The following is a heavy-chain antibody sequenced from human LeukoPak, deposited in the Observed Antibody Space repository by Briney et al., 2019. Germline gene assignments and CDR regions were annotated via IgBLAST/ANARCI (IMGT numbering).Heavy chain of an antibody. CDR2: IYYSGST. CDR1: GGSISTYY. J-gene: IGHJ4*02. Sequence: SETLSLTCTVSGGSISTYYWTWIRQPPGKGLEWIGYIYYSGSTYYNPSLKSRVTISVDTSKNQFSLKLSSVTAADTAVYYCARVLVAGTGGWLLGDYFDYWGQGTLVTVSS. D-gene: IGHD5-24*01. CDR3: ARVLVAGTGGWLLGDYFDY. V-gene: IGHV4-59*08.